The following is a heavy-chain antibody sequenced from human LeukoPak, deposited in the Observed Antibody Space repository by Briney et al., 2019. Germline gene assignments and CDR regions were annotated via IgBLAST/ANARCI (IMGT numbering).Heavy chain of an antibody. D-gene: IGHD2/OR15-2a*01. CDR3: ARVVIPGYYFDY. J-gene: IGHJ4*02. Sequence: SETLSLTCAVPGGSISSGGYSWSWIRQPPGKGLEWIGYIYHSGSTYYNPSLKSRVTISVDRSKNQFSLKLSSVTAADTAVYYCARVVIPGYYFDYWGQGTLVTVSS. CDR2: IYHSGST. V-gene: IGHV4-30-2*01. CDR1: GGSISSGGYS.